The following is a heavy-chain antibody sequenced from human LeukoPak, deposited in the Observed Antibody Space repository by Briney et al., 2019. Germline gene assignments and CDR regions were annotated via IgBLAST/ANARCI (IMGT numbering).Heavy chain of an antibody. D-gene: IGHD6-19*01. CDR3: ARVIYSGWEGELSD. CDR1: GFIFTSYS. J-gene: IGHJ4*02. V-gene: IGHV3-48*04. CDR2: ISSPSTNI. Sequence: PGGSLRLSCAASGFIFTSYSMNWVRQAPGKGLEWVSYISSPSTNIYYVDSVKGRFTISRDNAKNTLYLQMNSLRAEDTAVYYCARVIYSGWEGELSDWGQGTLVTVSS.